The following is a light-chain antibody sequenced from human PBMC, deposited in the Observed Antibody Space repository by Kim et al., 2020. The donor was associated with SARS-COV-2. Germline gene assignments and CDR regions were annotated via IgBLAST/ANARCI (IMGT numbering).Light chain of an antibody. CDR1: TGAVTSGHY. Sequence: QAVVTQEPSLTVSPGGTVTLTCDSSTGAVTSGHYPYWFQQKPGQAPRTLIYDTTTKNSWTPARFSGPLLGGKAALTLSGAQPEDEAEYYCLISYSTTLVFGGETQLTVL. CDR3: LISYSTTLV. CDR2: DTT. J-gene: IGLJ2*01. V-gene: IGLV7-46*01.